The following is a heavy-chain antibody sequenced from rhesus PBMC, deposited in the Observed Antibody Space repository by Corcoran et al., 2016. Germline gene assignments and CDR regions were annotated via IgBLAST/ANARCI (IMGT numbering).Heavy chain of an antibody. D-gene: IGHD4-29*01. Sequence: EVQLVESGGGLVQPGGSLRLSCAASGFTFSNYWMSWVRQAPGKGLEWVGFIKNKADGGTEAYAESVKGRFTISRDDSKNTLYLQMNSLKTEDTAVYYCTRDYGSSSFLDYWGQGVLVTVSS. V-gene: IGHV3S11*01. CDR2: IKNKADGGTE. CDR1: GFTFSNYW. CDR3: TRDYGSSSFLDY. J-gene: IGHJ4*01.